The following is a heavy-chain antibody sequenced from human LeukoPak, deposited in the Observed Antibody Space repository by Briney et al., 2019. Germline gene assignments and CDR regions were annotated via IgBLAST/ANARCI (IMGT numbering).Heavy chain of an antibody. V-gene: IGHV3-72*01. CDR1: GSTFSDQY. D-gene: IGHD1-26*01. CDR2: TGNKASRYTT. J-gene: IGHJ3*02. CDR3: TRGYSGRSVYAFDI. Sequence: GESLKISCAASGSTFSDQYMDWVRQAPGKGLQWVGRTGNKASRYTTEYAASVKGRFTISRDDSKNSLYLQMNSLKTEDTALYYCTRGYSGRSVYAFDIWGQGTMVTVSS.